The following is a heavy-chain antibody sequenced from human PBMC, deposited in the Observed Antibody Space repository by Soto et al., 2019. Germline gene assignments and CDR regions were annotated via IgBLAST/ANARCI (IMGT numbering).Heavy chain of an antibody. CDR1: GGSINTSSYY. D-gene: IGHD2-2*01. CDR2: IYHNGFA. J-gene: IGHJ1*01. Sequence: SETLSLTCNVSGGSINTSSYYWGWIRQPPGKGLEWVGSIYHNGFAYYNPSLNSRVTISGDTSKNQFSLKLTSVTAADTAVYYCASLQYLTAEYFHHWGQGTRVTVSS. V-gene: IGHV4-39*01. CDR3: ASLQYLTAEYFHH.